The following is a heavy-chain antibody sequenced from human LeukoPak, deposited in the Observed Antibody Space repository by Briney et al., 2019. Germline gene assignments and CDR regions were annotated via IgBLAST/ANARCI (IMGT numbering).Heavy chain of an antibody. Sequence: GGSLRLSCVASGFTFSSYSMNWVRQSPGKGLEWVSSISSSSSYKYYTDSVKGRFTISRDNAKNSLYLQMNSLRAEDTAVYYCARSAAGTYYWGQGTLVTVSS. V-gene: IGHV3-21*01. CDR2: ISSSSSYK. D-gene: IGHD1-1*01. J-gene: IGHJ4*02. CDR3: ARSAAGTYY. CDR1: GFTFSSYS.